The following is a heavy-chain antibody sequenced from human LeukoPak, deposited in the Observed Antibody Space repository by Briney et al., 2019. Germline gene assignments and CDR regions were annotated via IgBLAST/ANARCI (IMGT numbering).Heavy chain of an antibody. CDR2: IIPIFGTA. CDR1: GGTFSSYA. J-gene: IGHJ4*02. D-gene: IGHD3-10*01. V-gene: IGHV1-69*06. Sequence: ASVKVSCKASGGTFSSYAISWVRQAPGQGLEWMGGIIPIFGTANYAQKFQGRVTITADKSTSTAYMELSRLRSDDTAVYYCARAAITMVRGVPGYWGQGTLVTVSS. CDR3: ARAAITMVRGVPGY.